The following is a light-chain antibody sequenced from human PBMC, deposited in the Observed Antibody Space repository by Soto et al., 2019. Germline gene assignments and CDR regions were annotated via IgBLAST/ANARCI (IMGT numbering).Light chain of an antibody. Sequence: EIVLTQSPATLSLSPGERVVLSCRASQSVSSYLGWYQQKPGQAPRLLIYDASNRATGIPARFSGSGSGTDFTLTISSLEPEDFAVYHCQHRSNWPLTFGGGTKFEIK. CDR1: QSVSSY. CDR3: QHRSNWPLT. V-gene: IGKV3-11*01. J-gene: IGKJ4*01. CDR2: DAS.